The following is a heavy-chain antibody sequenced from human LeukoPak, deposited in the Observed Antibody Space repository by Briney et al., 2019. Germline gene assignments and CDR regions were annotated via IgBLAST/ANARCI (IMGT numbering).Heavy chain of an antibody. CDR3: AKKGYAGSGTYSYYFDY. CDR1: GFTFSSSG. CDR2: IRYDASNK. V-gene: IGHV3-30*02. D-gene: IGHD3-10*01. J-gene: IGHJ4*02. Sequence: GGSLRLSCSASGFTFSSSGMHWVRQAPGKGLEWVAFIRYDASNKYYADSAKGRFTISRDNSKNTLYLQMNSLRAEDSAVYYCAKKGYAGSGTYSYYFDYWGQGALVTVSS.